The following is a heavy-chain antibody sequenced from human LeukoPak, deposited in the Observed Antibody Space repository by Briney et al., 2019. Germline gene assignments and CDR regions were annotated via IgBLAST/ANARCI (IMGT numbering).Heavy chain of an antibody. J-gene: IGHJ4*02. CDR2: INPNAGDT. V-gene: IGHV1-2*02. Sequence: ASVKVSCKTSGYTFTDSYMHWVRQAPGQGLEWIGWINPNAGDTTYAQVFHGRVTMTRDTSISTVYMELNSLKLVDTAVYYCTREGRVGVPFDYWGQGTLVTVSS. CDR1: GYTFTDSY. CDR3: TREGRVGVPFDY. D-gene: IGHD2-15*01.